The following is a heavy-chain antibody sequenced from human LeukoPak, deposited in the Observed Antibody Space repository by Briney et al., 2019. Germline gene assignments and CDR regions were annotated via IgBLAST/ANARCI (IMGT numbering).Heavy chain of an antibody. J-gene: IGHJ4*02. CDR2: IKQDGSEK. D-gene: IGHD3-3*01. CDR3: ARVSYDFWSGYPAYFDY. Sequence: GGSLRLSCAASGFTFSSYWMSWVRQAPGKGLEWVANIKQDGSEKYYVDSVKGRFTISRDNAKNSLYLQMNSLRAEDTAVYYCARVSYDFWSGYPAYFDYWGQGTLVTVSS. V-gene: IGHV3-7*01. CDR1: GFTFSSYW.